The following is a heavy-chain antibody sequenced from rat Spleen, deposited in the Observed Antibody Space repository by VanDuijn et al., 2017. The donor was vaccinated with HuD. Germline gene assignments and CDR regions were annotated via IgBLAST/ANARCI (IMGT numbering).Heavy chain of an antibody. Sequence: QVQLKESGPGLVQPSQTLSLTCNVSGLSLTSHSVSWIRQAPGKGLEWMGVIWGNGNTNYNSALKSRLSISRDTSKSQVYLKMNSLQTEDTATYYCARDRTTEGTLDYWGQGVMVTVSS. CDR3: ARDRTTEGTLDY. J-gene: IGHJ2*01. V-gene: IGHV2-47*01. CDR2: IWGNGNT. D-gene: IGHD1-11*01. CDR1: GLSLTSHS.